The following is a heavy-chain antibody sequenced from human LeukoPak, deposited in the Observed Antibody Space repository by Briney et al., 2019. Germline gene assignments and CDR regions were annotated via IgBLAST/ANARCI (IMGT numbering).Heavy chain of an antibody. Sequence: ASVKVSCKASGYTFTSYGISWARQAPGQGLEWMGWISAYNGNTNYAQKLQGRVTMTTDTSTSTAYMELRSLRSDDTAVYYCAIERSYCSSTSCYPWFDPWGQGTLVTVSS. V-gene: IGHV1-18*01. CDR3: AIERSYCSSTSCYPWFDP. CDR2: ISAYNGNT. D-gene: IGHD2-2*01. J-gene: IGHJ5*02. CDR1: GYTFTSYG.